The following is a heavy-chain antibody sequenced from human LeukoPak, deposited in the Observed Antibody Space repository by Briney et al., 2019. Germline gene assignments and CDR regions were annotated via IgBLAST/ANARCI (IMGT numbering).Heavy chain of an antibody. V-gene: IGHV4-59*01. D-gene: IGHD5-12*01. CDR2: VYYSGTT. J-gene: IGHJ2*01. CDR3: ARDSSGYDTGWYFDL. CDR1: GGSTSSFY. Sequence: KPSQTLSLTCSVFGGSTSSFYSGWGWPPPRKGVEWIGCVYYSGTTTYNPSLTSLVTLYGDTSKKQLSLKLSSVTAADTAVYYCARDSSGYDTGWYFDLWGRGTLVTVSS.